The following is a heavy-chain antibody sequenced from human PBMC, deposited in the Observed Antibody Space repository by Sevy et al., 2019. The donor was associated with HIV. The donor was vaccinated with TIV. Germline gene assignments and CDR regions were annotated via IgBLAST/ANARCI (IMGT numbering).Heavy chain of an antibody. V-gene: IGHV3-23*01. CDR2: TSGSGGAT. CDR1: GFTFSSSA. J-gene: IGHJ4*02. CDR3: AKDPDSSGYYPDY. Sequence: GGSLRLSCAASGFTFSSSAVSWVRQAPGKGLEWVSATSGSGGATYYADSVKGRFTISRDNSKNTLYLQINSLRADDTAVYYCAKDPDSSGYYPDYWGQGTLVTVSS. D-gene: IGHD3-22*01.